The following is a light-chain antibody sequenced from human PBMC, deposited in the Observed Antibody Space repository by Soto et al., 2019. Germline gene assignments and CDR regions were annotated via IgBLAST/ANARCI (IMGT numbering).Light chain of an antibody. CDR1: QAISNY. CDR2: DAS. CDR3: QRYNSVPRT. Sequence: DIQMTQSPSSLSASVGDRVTITCRASQAISNYLAWYQQRPGQVPRLVIYDASTLQSGVPSRFSGGRSGTEFTLTISNLQPEDVATYYCQRYNSVPRTFGQGTKVDIK. J-gene: IGKJ1*01. V-gene: IGKV1-27*01.